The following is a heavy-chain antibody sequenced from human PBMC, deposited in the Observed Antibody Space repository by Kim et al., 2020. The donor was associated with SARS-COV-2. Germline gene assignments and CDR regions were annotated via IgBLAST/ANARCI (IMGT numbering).Heavy chain of an antibody. D-gene: IGHD6-13*01. Sequence: GGSLRLSCAASGFTFSSYAMSWVRQAPGKGLEWVSAISGSGGSTYYADSVKGRFTISRDNSKNTLYLQMNSLRAEDTAVYYCAKDRRAAAGTEWLVAHYGMDVWGQGTTVTVSS. V-gene: IGHV3-23*01. CDR3: AKDRRAAAGTEWLVAHYGMDV. CDR2: ISGSGGST. CDR1: GFTFSSYA. J-gene: IGHJ6*02.